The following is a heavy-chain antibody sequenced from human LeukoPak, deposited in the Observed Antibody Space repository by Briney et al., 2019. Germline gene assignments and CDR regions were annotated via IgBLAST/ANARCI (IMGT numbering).Heavy chain of an antibody. J-gene: IGHJ3*02. CDR1: GFTFSSYS. D-gene: IGHD4-11*01. V-gene: IGHV3-21*01. CDR2: ISSSSSYI. CDR3: ARVTTIILGYAFDI. Sequence: PGGSLRLSCAASGFTFSSYSMNWVRQAPGKGLEWVSSISSSSSYIYYADSVKGRFTISRDNAKNSLYLQMNSLRAEDTAVYYCARVTTIILGYAFDIWGQGTMVTVSS.